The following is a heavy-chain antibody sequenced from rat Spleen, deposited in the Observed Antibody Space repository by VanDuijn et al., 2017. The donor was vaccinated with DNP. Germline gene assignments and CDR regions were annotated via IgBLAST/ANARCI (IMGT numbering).Heavy chain of an antibody. V-gene: IGHV5-25*01. J-gene: IGHJ1*01. CDR2: VPSSGGST. CDR1: GFTFRNYY. D-gene: IGHD5-1*01. Sequence: EVQLVESGGGLVQPGRSLRVSCAVSGFTFRNYYMAWVRQAPKKGLEWVASVPSSGGSTYYPDSVKGRFIISRDNARNTLYLQMNSLRSEDTATYFCARGSGTYYWYFDFWGPGTMVTVSS. CDR3: ARGSGTYYWYFDF.